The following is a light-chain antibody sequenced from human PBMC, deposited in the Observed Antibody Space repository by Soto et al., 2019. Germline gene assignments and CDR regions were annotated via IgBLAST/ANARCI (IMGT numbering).Light chain of an antibody. Sequence: GMTHSPATLSVSPWERATLSVSASQSVSSNLAWYQQKPGQAPRLLIYGASTRATGIPARFSGSGSGTEFTLTISSLQSEDFAVYYCQQYNNWPPWTFGQGTKVDI. CDR2: GAS. CDR3: QQYNNWPPWT. J-gene: IGKJ1*01. CDR1: QSVSSN. V-gene: IGKV3-15*01.